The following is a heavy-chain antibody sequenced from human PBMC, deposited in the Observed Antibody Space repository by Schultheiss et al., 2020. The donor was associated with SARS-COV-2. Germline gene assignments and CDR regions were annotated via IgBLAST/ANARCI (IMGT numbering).Heavy chain of an antibody. CDR2: IYYSGST. V-gene: IGHV4-61*08. CDR1: GGSISSGGYY. CDR3: ARGVDKATMVQGVRLRSQYYYYYGMDV. J-gene: IGHJ6*02. D-gene: IGHD3-10*01. Sequence: SETLSLTCAVSGGSISSGGYYWSWIRQPPGKGLEWIGYIYYSGSTNYNPSLKSRVTISVDTSKNQFSLKLSSVTAADTAVYYCARGVDKATMVQGVRLRSQYYYYYGMDVWGQGTTVTVSS.